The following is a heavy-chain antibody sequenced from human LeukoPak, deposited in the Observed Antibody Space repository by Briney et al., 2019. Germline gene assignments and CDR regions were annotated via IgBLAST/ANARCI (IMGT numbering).Heavy chain of an antibody. J-gene: IGHJ4*02. CDR1: GGSFSGYY. Sequence: SETLSLTCAVYGGSFSGYYWSWIRQPAGKGLEWIGRIYTSGTTNYNPSLKSRVTISIDTSKNQFSLKLNSVTAADTAVYYCAAESERWLVRSWGQGTLVTVSS. CDR2: IYTSGTT. D-gene: IGHD6-19*01. CDR3: AAESERWLVRS. V-gene: IGHV4-59*10.